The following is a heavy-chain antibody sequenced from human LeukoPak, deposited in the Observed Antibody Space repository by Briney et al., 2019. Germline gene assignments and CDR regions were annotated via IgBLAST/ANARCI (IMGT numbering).Heavy chain of an antibody. CDR3: ARVAAAGTSPCRD. CDR2: ISPYNGDT. J-gene: IGHJ4*02. CDR1: GYTFTSYG. D-gene: IGHD6-13*01. V-gene: IGHV1-18*04. Sequence: ASVKVSCKASGYTFTSYGISWVRQAPGQGLEWMGWISPYNGDTNYEQKLKGRVTMTTDTSTSTASMELRSLRSDDTAVYYCARVAAAGTSPCRDWGQGTLVTVSS.